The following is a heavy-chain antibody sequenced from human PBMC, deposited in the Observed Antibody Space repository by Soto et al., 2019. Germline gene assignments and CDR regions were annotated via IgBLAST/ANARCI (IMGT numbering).Heavy chain of an antibody. CDR2: INPIFGTA. CDR1: GYTFTSYY. CDR3: ARDLGYDSSGFLVS. V-gene: IGHV1-69*13. Sequence: ASVKVSCKASGYTFTSYYMHWVRQAPGQGLEWMGIINPIFGTANYAQKFQGRVTITADESTSTAYMELSSLRSEDTAVYYCARDLGYDSSGFLVSWGQGTLVTVSS. D-gene: IGHD3-22*01. J-gene: IGHJ4*02.